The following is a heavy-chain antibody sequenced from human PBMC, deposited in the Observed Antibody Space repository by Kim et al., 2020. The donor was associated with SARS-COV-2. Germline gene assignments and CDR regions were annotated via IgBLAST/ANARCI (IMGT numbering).Heavy chain of an antibody. V-gene: IGHV3-74*01. CDR3: ATGTTTTAFDY. D-gene: IGHD1-7*01. Sequence: DADSVKGRFIISRDNTKNTLYLQLNSLTVEDTAIYYCATGTTTTAFDYWGQGTLVTVSS. J-gene: IGHJ4*02.